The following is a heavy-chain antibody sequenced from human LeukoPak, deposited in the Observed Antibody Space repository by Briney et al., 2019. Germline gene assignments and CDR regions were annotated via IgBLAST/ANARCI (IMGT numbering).Heavy chain of an antibody. V-gene: IGHV3-30*02. Sequence: GGSLRLSCAVSGFTFSKYAMNWVRQAPGKGLEWVAFIRYDGSNKYYADSVKGRFTISRDNSKNTLYLQMNSLRAEDTAVYYCAKGGGSYGLTPKYYYYMDVWGKGTTVTVSS. CDR3: AKGGGSYGLTPKYYYYMDV. CDR1: GFTFSKYA. J-gene: IGHJ6*03. D-gene: IGHD1-26*01. CDR2: IRYDGSNK.